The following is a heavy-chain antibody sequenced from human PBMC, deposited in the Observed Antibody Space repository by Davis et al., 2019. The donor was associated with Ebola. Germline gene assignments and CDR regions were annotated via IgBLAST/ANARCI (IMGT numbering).Heavy chain of an antibody. J-gene: IGHJ5*02. CDR3: ARVNFWSGYYSRFWFDP. CDR2: IYYSGST. Sequence: MPSETLSPTCTVPGGSISSSSYYWGWIRQPPGKGLAWIGSIYYSGSTYYNPSLKSRVTISVDTSKNQFSLKLSSVTAADTAVYYCARVNFWSGYYSRFWFDPWGQGTLVTVSS. D-gene: IGHD3-3*01. V-gene: IGHV4-39*07. CDR1: GGSISSSSYY.